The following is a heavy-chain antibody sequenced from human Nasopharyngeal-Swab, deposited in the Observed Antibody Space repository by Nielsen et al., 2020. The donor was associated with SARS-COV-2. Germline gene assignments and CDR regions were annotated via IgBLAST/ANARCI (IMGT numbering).Heavy chain of an antibody. CDR2: INPSGGST. Sequence: ASVQVSCQASGYTFTSYYMHWVRQAPGQGLEWMGIINPSGGSTSYAQKFQGRVTMTRDTSTSTVYMELSSLRSEDTAVYYCARTPYYDILTGYYRGAGDYYYYYGMDVWGQGTTVTVSS. V-gene: IGHV1-46*01. CDR1: GYTFTSYY. D-gene: IGHD3-9*01. J-gene: IGHJ6*02. CDR3: ARTPYYDILTGYYRGAGDYYYYYGMDV.